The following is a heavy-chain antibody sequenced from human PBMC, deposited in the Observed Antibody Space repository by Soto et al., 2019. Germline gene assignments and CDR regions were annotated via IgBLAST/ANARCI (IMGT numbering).Heavy chain of an antibody. CDR3: ARLYRLLEYFNH. CDR2: MYYSGGT. V-gene: IGHV4-39*01. D-gene: IGHD3-3*01. J-gene: IGHJ1*01. Sequence: QLQLQESGPGLVKPSETLSLTCSVSGGSISISSYYWGWVRQPPGKGLEWIASMYYSGGTYYNPSLKNRATISVDKSRNQFSLKLTSATVADTAVYYCARLYRLLEYFNHWGQGTLVTVSS. CDR1: GGSISISSYY.